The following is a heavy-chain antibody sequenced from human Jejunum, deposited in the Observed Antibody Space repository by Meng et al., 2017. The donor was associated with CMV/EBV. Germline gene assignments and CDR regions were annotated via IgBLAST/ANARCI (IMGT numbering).Heavy chain of an antibody. CDR2: IYHSGST. CDR3: ARASYCSGGSCYSNYGMDV. V-gene: IGHV4-38-2*02. J-gene: IGHJ6*02. CDR1: SGYY. Sequence: SGYYWGWIRQPPGKGLEWIGSIYHSGSTYYNPSLKSRVTISVDTSKNQFSLKLSSVTATDTAVYYCARASYCSGGSCYSNYGMDVWGQGTTVTVSS. D-gene: IGHD2-15*01.